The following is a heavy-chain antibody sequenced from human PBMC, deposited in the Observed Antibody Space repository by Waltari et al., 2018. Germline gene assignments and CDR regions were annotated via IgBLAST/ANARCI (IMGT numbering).Heavy chain of an antibody. CDR3: ARSYYDSSGFPYFDY. V-gene: IGHV3-48*01. CDR2: ISSSSSTI. CDR1: GFTFSSYS. Sequence: EVQLVESGGGLVQPGGSLRLSCAASGFTFSSYSMYWVRQAPGKGLEWVSYISSSSSTIYYADSVKGRFTISRDNAKNSLYLQMNSLRAEDTAVYYCARSYYDSSGFPYFDYWGQGTLVTVSS. D-gene: IGHD3-22*01. J-gene: IGHJ4*02.